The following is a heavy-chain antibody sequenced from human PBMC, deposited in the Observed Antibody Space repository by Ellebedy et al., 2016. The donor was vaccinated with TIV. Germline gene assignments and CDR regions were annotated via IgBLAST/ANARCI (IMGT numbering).Heavy chain of an antibody. CDR3: ARDPNSPGDTGYGDY. V-gene: IGHV3-7*03. Sequence: GESLKISCAASGFTFSSHWMKWVRQAPGKGLEWVATINQEGSEKYYVDSVKGRFTISRDNAQNSLYLHMNNLRAEDTAVYYCARDPNSPGDTGYGDYWGQGVVVTVST. CDR2: INQEGSEK. J-gene: IGHJ4*02. D-gene: IGHD5-12*01. CDR1: GFTFSSHW.